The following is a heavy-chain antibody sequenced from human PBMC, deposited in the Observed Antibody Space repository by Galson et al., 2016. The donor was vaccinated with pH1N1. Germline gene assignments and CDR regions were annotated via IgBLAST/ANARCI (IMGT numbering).Heavy chain of an antibody. CDR2: IYWDDDK. D-gene: IGHD5-12*01. CDR3: AHAEGGGYDSEGIFYYFYGMDV. Sequence: PALVKPTQTLTLTCTFSGFSLSTSGVGVGWIRQPPGKALKWLALIYWDDDKRYSPSLKSRLTITKDTSKNQVVLTMTNMDPLDTATYYCAHAEGGGYDSEGIFYYFYGMDVWGQGTTVTVSS. V-gene: IGHV2-5*02. J-gene: IGHJ6*02. CDR1: GFSLSTSGVG.